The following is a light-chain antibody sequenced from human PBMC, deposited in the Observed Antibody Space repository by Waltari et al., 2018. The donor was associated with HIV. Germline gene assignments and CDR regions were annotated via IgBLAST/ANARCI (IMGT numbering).Light chain of an antibody. CDR1: SSDIGGYNY. CDR3: SSYAGSSNFYV. Sequence: QSALTQPPSTSGSPGQSVTISCTGTSSDIGGYNYVSWYQQRAGKAPKLMIFEVSKRPSGVPGRFSGSKSANTASLTISGLQAEDEAEYYCSSYAGSSNFYVFGTGTTVTV. V-gene: IGLV2-8*01. CDR2: EVS. J-gene: IGLJ1*01.